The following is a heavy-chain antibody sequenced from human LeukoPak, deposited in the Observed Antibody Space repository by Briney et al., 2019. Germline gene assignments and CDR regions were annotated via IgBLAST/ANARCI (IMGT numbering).Heavy chain of an antibody. J-gene: IGHJ4*02. CDR2: RKEDGSEG. CDR1: GVTLSSYW. D-gene: IGHD2/OR15-2a*01. CDR3: ARDTAYFRFDY. Sequence: PGGSLRLSCAASGVTLSSYWMTTVRQAPGKGPEWVANRKEDGSEGNDVDSVRGRFAISSDNAKNSLYLQMSSLRLEATAVYYCARDTAYFRFDYWGQGTLVIVSS. V-gene: IGHV3-7*01.